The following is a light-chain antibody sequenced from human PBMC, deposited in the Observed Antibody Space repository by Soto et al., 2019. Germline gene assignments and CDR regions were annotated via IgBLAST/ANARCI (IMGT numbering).Light chain of an antibody. CDR1: QGFITS. CDR2: AAS. CDR3: QQYYSYPPIT. Sequence: IQMTQSPSAMSASVGDRVTITCRASQGFITSLAWYQQKPGKAPKLLIYAASTLQSGGPSRFSGSGSGTDFTLTISCLQSEDFATYYCQQYYSYPPITFGQGTRLEIK. J-gene: IGKJ5*01. V-gene: IGKV1-8*01.